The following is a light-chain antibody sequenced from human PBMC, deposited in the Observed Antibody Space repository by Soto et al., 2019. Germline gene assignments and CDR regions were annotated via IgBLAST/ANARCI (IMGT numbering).Light chain of an antibody. Sequence: EIVMTQSPATLSVSLGERATLSCRASQSVYSNLAWYQQKPGQAPRLLMFGASTRATGIPARFSGSGSGTDFTLTISSLQSEDFGTYFCQQYDNWPLTFGGGTKLEIK. CDR1: QSVYSN. J-gene: IGKJ4*01. CDR3: QQYDNWPLT. V-gene: IGKV3D-15*01. CDR2: GAS.